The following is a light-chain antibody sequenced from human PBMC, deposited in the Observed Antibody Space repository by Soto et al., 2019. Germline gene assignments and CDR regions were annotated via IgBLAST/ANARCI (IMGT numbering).Light chain of an antibody. V-gene: IGKV3-20*01. Sequence: EIVLTQSPGTLSLSPGERATLSCRASQSVSSSYLAWYQQKPGQAPRLLIYGASSRATCIPDRFSGSGSGTDFTLTISRLEPEDFAVYYCQQYGAAFGQGTKVDIK. CDR3: QQYGAA. CDR1: QSVSSSY. J-gene: IGKJ1*01. CDR2: GAS.